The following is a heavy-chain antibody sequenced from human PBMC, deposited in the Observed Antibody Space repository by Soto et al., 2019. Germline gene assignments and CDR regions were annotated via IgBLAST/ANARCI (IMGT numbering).Heavy chain of an antibody. D-gene: IGHD6-19*01. Sequence: QVQLQESGPGLVRPSETLSLTCTVSSDSISSYYWIWIRQSPGKGLEWIGYTDYSGNTNYNTSLKSRVTKSGDTSKNQFSLRLSSVTAADTAVYYCARAVGDPLYYLDYWGQGTLVTVSS. J-gene: IGHJ4*02. CDR3: ARAVGDPLYYLDY. V-gene: IGHV4-59*08. CDR2: TDYSGNT. CDR1: SDSISSYY.